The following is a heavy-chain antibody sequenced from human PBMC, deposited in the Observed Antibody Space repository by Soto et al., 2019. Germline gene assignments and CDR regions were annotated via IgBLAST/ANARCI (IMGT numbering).Heavy chain of an antibody. CDR3: AKDNPGTYFDL. CDR2: IKHDGSET. CDR1: GFNFSRYW. D-gene: IGHD1-7*01. Sequence: EMQLVEFGGGLVLPGGSLGLSCEASGFNFSRYWMTWVRQAPGEGLEWVANIKHDGSETSYVDSVKGRFTISRDNAKNSVYLQMSSLRAEDTAVYYCAKDNPGTYFDLWGQGTLLTVSS. J-gene: IGHJ4*02. V-gene: IGHV3-7*04.